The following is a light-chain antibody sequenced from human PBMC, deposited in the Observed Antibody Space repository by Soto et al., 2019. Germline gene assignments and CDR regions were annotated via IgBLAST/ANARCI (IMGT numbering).Light chain of an antibody. V-gene: IGKV3-20*01. CDR2: GAS. Sequence: EIVLTQSPGTLSLSPGERATLSCRASQSVSSSYLAWYQQKPGQAPRLLIYGASSRATGIPDRFSGSGSGTDFTLTISRLETEDFAVYYCHQYGSSPSTFGGGTKVAIK. CDR3: HQYGSSPST. CDR1: QSVSSSY. J-gene: IGKJ4*01.